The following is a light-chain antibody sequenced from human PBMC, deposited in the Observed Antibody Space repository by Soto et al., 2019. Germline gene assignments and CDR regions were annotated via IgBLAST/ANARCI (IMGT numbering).Light chain of an antibody. CDR1: ISDVGGYNY. CDR3: SSYTSSSIPYV. Sequence: QSALTQPASVSGSPGQSITISFTGTISDVGGYNYVSWYQQHPGKAPKLMIYEVSNRPSGVSNRFSGSKSGNTASLTISGLQAEDEADYYCSSYTSSSIPYVFGTGTKVTVL. CDR2: EVS. V-gene: IGLV2-14*01. J-gene: IGLJ1*01.